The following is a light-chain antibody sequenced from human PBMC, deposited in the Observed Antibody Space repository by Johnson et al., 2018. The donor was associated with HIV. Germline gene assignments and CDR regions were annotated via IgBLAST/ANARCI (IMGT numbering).Light chain of an antibody. CDR1: SSNIGNNY. V-gene: IGLV1-51*02. Sequence: QSVLTQPPSVSAAPGQKVTISCSGSSSNIGNNYVSWYQQLPGTAPKLLIYENNKRPLGIPDRFSGSNSGTSATLGITGLQTGDEADFYCGTWDTSLSAFVFGTGTKVTV. CDR3: GTWDTSLSAFV. J-gene: IGLJ1*01. CDR2: ENN.